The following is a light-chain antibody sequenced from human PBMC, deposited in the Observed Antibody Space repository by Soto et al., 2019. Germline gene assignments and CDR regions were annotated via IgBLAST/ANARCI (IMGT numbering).Light chain of an antibody. Sequence: SQSPSTLSVSPLAGAILSCTPSQSVSSNLAWYQQKPGQAPRLLIYDASNRATGIPARFSGSGSGTDFTLTISSLEPEDFAVYYCQQRSNWPSLTFGGGTKVDIK. CDR3: QQRSNWPSLT. J-gene: IGKJ4*01. CDR2: DAS. CDR1: QSVSSN. V-gene: IGKV3-11*01.